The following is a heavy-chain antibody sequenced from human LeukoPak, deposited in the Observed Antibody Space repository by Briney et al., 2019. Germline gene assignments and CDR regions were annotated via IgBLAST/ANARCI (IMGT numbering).Heavy chain of an antibody. J-gene: IGHJ5*02. CDR2: IYYSGST. V-gene: IGHV4-31*03. Sequence: SQTLSLTCTVSGGSISSGGYYWSWIPQHPGKGLEWIEYIYYSGSTYYNPSLKSRVTISVDTSKNQFSLKLSSVTAADTAVYYCARGLLFSWFDPWGQGALVTVSS. CDR1: GGSISSGGYY. D-gene: IGHD2-21*02. CDR3: ARGLLFSWFDP.